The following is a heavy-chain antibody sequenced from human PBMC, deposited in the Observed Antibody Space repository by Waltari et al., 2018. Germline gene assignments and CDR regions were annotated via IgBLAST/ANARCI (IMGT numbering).Heavy chain of an antibody. D-gene: IGHD4-4*01. J-gene: IGHJ6*02. CDR1: GGSISSHY. CDR3: ARGGYSNSYYYYYGMDV. Sequence: QVQLQESGPGLVKPSETLSLTCTVSGGSISSHYWSWIRQPPGKGLEWIGYIYYSGSTNYNPSLKSRVTISVDTSKNQFSLKLSSVTAADTAVYYCARGGYSNSYYYYYGMDVWGQGTTVTVSS. CDR2: IYYSGST. V-gene: IGHV4-59*11.